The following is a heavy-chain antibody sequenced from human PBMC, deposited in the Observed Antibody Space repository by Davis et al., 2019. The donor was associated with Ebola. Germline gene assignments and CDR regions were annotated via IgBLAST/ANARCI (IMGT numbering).Heavy chain of an antibody. CDR3: ARDNLYYYDSSGYYYVWGDNWFDP. V-gene: IGHV4-30-2*01. J-gene: IGHJ5*02. Sequence: SETLSLTCAVSGGSISSGGYSWSWIRQPPGKGLEWIGYIYHSGSTYYNPSLKSRVTISVDRSKNQFSLKLSSVTAADTAVYYCARDNLYYYDSSGYYYVWGDNWFDPWGQGTLVTVSS. CDR1: GGSISSGGYS. CDR2: IYHSGST. D-gene: IGHD3-22*01.